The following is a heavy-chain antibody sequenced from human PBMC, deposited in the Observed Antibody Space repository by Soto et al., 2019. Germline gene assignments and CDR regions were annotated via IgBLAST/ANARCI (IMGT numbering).Heavy chain of an antibody. CDR2: ISYDGSNK. V-gene: IGHV3-30*18. CDR3: AKPRFLEWFLTSYFDY. CDR1: GFTFSSYG. D-gene: IGHD3-3*01. J-gene: IGHJ4*02. Sequence: QVQLVESGGGVVQPGRSLRLSCAASGFTFSSYGMHWVRQAPGKGLEWVAVISYDGSNKYYADSVKGRFTISRENSKNTLYLQMNSLRAEDTAVYYCAKPRFLEWFLTSYFDYWGQGTLVTVSS.